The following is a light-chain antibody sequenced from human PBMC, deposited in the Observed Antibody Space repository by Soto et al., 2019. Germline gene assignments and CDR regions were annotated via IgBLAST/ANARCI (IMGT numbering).Light chain of an antibody. V-gene: IGLV3-21*04. CDR1: NIGSKS. CDR2: YDS. Sequence: SYELTQPPSVSVAPGKTARITCGGNNIGSKSVHWYQQKPGQAPVLVIYYDSDRPSGIPERFSGSNSGNTAILTISRVEAGDEADYYCQVWDGSSDPWVFGGGTKLTVL. CDR3: QVWDGSSDPWV. J-gene: IGLJ3*02.